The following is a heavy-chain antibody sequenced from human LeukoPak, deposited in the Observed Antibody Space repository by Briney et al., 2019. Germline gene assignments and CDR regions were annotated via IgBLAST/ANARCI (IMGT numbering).Heavy chain of an antibody. CDR3: ARDVQAGPGY. CDR2: ITSSSGYI. J-gene: IGHJ4*02. D-gene: IGHD6-19*01. CDR1: GFTFSHYA. Sequence: GGSLRLSCAASGFTFSHYAMNWVRQAPGKGLEWVSSITSSSGYIYYADSVKGRFTISRDNAKNTLHLQMNSLRAEDTAVYYCARDVQAGPGYWGQGTLVTVSS. V-gene: IGHV3-21*01.